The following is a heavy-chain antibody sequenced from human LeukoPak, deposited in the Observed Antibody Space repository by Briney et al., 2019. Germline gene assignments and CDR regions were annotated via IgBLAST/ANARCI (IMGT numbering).Heavy chain of an antibody. CDR3: TTLTRIAAAGFFSYYYYMDV. D-gene: IGHD6-13*01. Sequence: GGSLRLSCAASGFTFSNAWMRWVRQAPGKGLEWVGRIKSKTDGGTTDYAAPVKGRFTISRDDSKNTLYLQMNSLKTEDTAVYYCTTLTRIAAAGFFSYYYYMDVWGKGTTVTVSS. CDR2: IKSKTDGGTT. J-gene: IGHJ6*03. CDR1: GFTFSNAW. V-gene: IGHV3-15*01.